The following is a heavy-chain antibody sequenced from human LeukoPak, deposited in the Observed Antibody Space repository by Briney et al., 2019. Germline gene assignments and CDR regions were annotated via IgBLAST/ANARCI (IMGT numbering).Heavy chain of an antibody. CDR2: ISEDGSRE. D-gene: IGHD2-21*01. CDR3: TRDYSNARDY. Sequence: TGGSLRLSCEVSGINFRKYWMTWVRQAPGKGLEWMASISEDGSREWYVDSVKGRFTVSRDNAKNALYLQVNSLRVDDTAVYYCTRDYSNARDYWGQGTLVTVSS. J-gene: IGHJ4*02. CDR1: GINFRKYW. V-gene: IGHV3-7*01.